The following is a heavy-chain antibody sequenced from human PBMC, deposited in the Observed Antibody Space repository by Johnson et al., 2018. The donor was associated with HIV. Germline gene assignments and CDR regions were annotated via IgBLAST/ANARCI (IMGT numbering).Heavy chain of an antibody. V-gene: IGHV3-20*04. CDR3: ARTEYFGWDRSHAFDI. D-gene: IGHD3-9*01. CDR2: INWNGGST. J-gene: IGHJ3*02. Sequence: VQLVESGGGVVRPGGSLRLSCAASGFTFDDYGMSWVRQAPGKGLEWVSGINWNGGSTGYADSVKGRFTISRDNAKNTLYLQMNSLRAEDTAVYYCARTEYFGWDRSHAFDIWGQGTMVTVSS. CDR1: GFTFDDYG.